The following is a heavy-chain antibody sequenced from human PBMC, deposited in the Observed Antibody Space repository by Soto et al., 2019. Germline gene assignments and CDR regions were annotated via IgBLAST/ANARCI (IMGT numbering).Heavy chain of an antibody. Sequence: SETLSLTCTVSGGSISSSSYYWGWIRQPPGKGLEWIGSIYYRGSTYYNPSLKSRVTISVDTSKNQFSLKLSSVTAADTAVYYCARPNIAAAGTLVYWFDPWGQGTLVTVSS. V-gene: IGHV4-39*01. CDR3: ARPNIAAAGTLVYWFDP. CDR1: GGSISSSSYY. J-gene: IGHJ5*02. D-gene: IGHD6-13*01. CDR2: IYYRGST.